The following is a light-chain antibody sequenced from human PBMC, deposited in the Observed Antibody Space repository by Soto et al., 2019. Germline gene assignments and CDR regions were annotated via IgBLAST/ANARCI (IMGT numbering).Light chain of an antibody. J-gene: IGKJ5*01. CDR1: QSVGTSY. V-gene: IGKV3D-15*01. CDR3: QHYHNWPMT. CDR2: ESS. Sequence: EIVLTQSPGTLSLSPGERATLSCRASQSVGTSYLAWYQQKPGQAPRLLIYESSNRATGIAARFSGSGSGTEFTLTISSLQSEDFAVYYCQHYHNWPMTFGQGTRLEIK.